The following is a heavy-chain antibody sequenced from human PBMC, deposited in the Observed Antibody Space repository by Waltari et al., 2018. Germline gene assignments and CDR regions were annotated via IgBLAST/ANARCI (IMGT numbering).Heavy chain of an antibody. CDR3: ARDFGGYGLFGWFDP. D-gene: IGHD5-18*01. CDR1: GGSFSGSS. V-gene: IGHV4-34*01. J-gene: IGHJ5*02. Sequence: QVQLQQWGAGLLKPSETLSLTCAAYGGSFSGSSWRWVGPPPGKGLEWIGEINHSGSTNYNPSLKSRVTISVDTSKNQFSLKLSSVTAADTAVYYCARDFGGYGLFGWFDPWGQGTLVTVSS. CDR2: INHSGST.